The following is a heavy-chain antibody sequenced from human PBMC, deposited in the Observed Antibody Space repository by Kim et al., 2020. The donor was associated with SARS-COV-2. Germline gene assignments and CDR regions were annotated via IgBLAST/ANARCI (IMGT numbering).Heavy chain of an antibody. J-gene: IGHJ6*02. Sequence: SETLSLTCAVYGGSFSGYYWSWIRQPPGKGLEWIGEINHSGSTNHNPSLKSRVTISVDTSKNQFSLKLSSVTAADTAVYYCARDGRTVTTVFYYYYYGMDVWGQGTTVTVSS. V-gene: IGHV4-34*01. CDR2: INHSGST. CDR3: ARDGRTVTTVFYYYYYGMDV. D-gene: IGHD4-17*01. CDR1: GGSFSGYY.